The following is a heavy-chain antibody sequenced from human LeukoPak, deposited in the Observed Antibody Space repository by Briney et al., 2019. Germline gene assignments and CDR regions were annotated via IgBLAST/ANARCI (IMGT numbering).Heavy chain of an antibody. CDR1: GGTFRTFA. J-gene: IGHJ5*02. V-gene: IGHV1-18*01. CDR2: FDPEDGET. D-gene: IGHD5-18*01. CDR3: ARDWIQLWLGGAENSIDP. Sequence: ASVKVSCKASGGTFRTFAISWVRQAPGQGLEWMGGFDPEDGETIYAQKFQGRVTMTTDTSTSTAYMELRSLRSDDTAVYYCARDWIQLWLGGAENSIDPWGQGTLVTVSS.